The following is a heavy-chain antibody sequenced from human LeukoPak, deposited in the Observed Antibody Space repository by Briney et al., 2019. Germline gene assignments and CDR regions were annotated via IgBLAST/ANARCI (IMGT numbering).Heavy chain of an antibody. D-gene: IGHD6-13*01. Sequence: KPSETLSLTCTVSGGSISSSSYYWGWIRQPPGKGLEWIGSIYYSGSTYYNPSLKSRVTISVDTFKNQFSLKLSSVTAADTAVYYCARPKPDSSPSGQNWFDPWGQGTLVTVSS. V-gene: IGHV4-39*01. CDR3: ARPKPDSSPSGQNWFDP. CDR2: IYYSGST. CDR1: GGSISSSSYY. J-gene: IGHJ5*02.